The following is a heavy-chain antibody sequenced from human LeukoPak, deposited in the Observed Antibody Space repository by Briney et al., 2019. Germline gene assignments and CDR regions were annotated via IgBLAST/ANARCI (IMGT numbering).Heavy chain of an antibody. V-gene: IGHV3-23*01. CDR1: GFTFSSYA. CDR3: AKDLGIWFGELSHDY. CDR2: ISGSGGST. D-gene: IGHD3-10*01. J-gene: IGHJ4*02. Sequence: GGSLRLSCAASGFTFSSYAMSWVRQAPGKGLEWVSAISGSGGSTYYADSVKGRFTISRDNSKNTLYLQMNSLRAEDTAVYYCAKDLGIWFGELSHDYWGQGTLVTVSS.